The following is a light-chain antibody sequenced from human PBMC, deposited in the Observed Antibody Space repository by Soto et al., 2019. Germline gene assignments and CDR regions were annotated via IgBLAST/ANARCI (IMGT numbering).Light chain of an antibody. CDR3: QHYDRAPMWT. CDR2: STS. Sequence: EIVLTQSPGTLSLSPGERATLSCRASQSVGDTYLAWYQQKPGQAPRLLMYSTSIRATGIPDRFSGSGSGTDFTLTISRLDPEDFAAYYCQHYDRAPMWTFGQGTKVDIK. V-gene: IGKV3-20*01. CDR1: QSVGDTY. J-gene: IGKJ1*01.